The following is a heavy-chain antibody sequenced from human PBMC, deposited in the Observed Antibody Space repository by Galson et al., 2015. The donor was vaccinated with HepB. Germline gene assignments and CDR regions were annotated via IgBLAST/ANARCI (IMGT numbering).Heavy chain of an antibody. J-gene: IGHJ4*02. Sequence: SLRLSCAASGFTFSSYGMHWVRQAPGKGLEWVAVISYDGSNKYYADSVKGRFTISRDNSKNTLYLQMNSLRAEDTAVYYCAKDPDIVVVPAAIPDDYWGQGTLVTVSS. D-gene: IGHD2-2*02. V-gene: IGHV3-30*18. CDR2: ISYDGSNK. CDR3: AKDPDIVVVPAAIPDDY. CDR1: GFTFSSYG.